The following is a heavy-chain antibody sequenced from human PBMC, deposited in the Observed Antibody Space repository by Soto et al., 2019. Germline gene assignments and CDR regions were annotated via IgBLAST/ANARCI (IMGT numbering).Heavy chain of an antibody. CDR2: IYYSGST. Sequence: TLSLTCTVAGGSISSGGYYWSWIRQHRGKGLEWIGYIYYSGSTYYTPSLKSRVTISVDTSKNQFSLKLSSVTAADTAVYYCARTSILRFLPYYFDYWGQGTLVTVSS. CDR1: GGSISSGGYY. J-gene: IGHJ4*02. CDR3: ARTSILRFLPYYFDY. V-gene: IGHV4-31*03. D-gene: IGHD3-3*01.